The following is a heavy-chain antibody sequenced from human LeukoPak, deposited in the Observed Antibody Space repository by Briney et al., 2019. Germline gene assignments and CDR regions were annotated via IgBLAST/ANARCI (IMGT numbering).Heavy chain of an antibody. Sequence: GGSLRLSCAASGFTVSSNYMSWVRQAPGKGLEWVSVIYSGGSTYYADSVKGRFTISRDNSKNTLYLQMNSLRAEDTAVYYRARVGEGDIAAAGIAWFDPWGQGTLVTVSS. CDR3: ARVGEGDIAAAGIAWFDP. D-gene: IGHD6-13*01. CDR1: GFTVSSNY. V-gene: IGHV3-66*02. J-gene: IGHJ5*02. CDR2: IYSGGST.